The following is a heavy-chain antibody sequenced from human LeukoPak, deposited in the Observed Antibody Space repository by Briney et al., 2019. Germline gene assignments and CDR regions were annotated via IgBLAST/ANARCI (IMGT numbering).Heavy chain of an antibody. CDR1: GFTFSSYA. J-gene: IGHJ4*02. CDR2: ISYDGSNK. V-gene: IGHV3-30*04. Sequence: PGGSLRLSCAASGFTFSSYAMHWVRQAPGKGLEWVAVISYDGSNKYYADSVKGRFTISRDNSKNTLYLQMNSLRAEDTAVHYCARGGWYYDSSGYPDWGQGTLVTVSS. CDR3: ARGGWYYDSSGYPD. D-gene: IGHD3-22*01.